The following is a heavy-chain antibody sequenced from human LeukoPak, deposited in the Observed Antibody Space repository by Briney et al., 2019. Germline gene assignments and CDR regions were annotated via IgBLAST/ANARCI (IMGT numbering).Heavy chain of an antibody. J-gene: IGHJ4*02. V-gene: IGHV4-39*01. CDR2: IYYSGST. CDR3: ARHERITIFGVVPFDY. D-gene: IGHD3-3*01. Sequence: SETLSLTCTVSGGSISSSSYYWGWIRQPPGKGLEWIGGIYYSGSTYYNPSLKSRVTISVDTSKNQFSLKLSSVTAADTAVYYCARHERITIFGVVPFDYWGQGTLVTVSS. CDR1: GGSISSSSYY.